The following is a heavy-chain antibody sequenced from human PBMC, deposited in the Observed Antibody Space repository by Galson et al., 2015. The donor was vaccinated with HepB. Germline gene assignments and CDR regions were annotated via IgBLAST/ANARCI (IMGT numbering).Heavy chain of an antibody. Sequence: SVKVSCKASGVTFSSYGIRRLRRAPGQGLEWMGGIIPLFGSANYAQKLQSRVRITADESTRTIYMELSSLKSEDTALYYCARQYDSSGYYAYWGQGTLVTVSS. J-gene: IGHJ4*02. CDR1: GVTFSSYG. CDR2: IIPLFGSA. D-gene: IGHD3-22*01. CDR3: ARQYDSSGYYAY. V-gene: IGHV1-69*13.